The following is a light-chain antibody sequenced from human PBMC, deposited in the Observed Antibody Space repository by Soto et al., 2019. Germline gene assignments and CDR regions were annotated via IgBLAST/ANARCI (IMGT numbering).Light chain of an antibody. CDR1: QSVTDN. CDR3: QQSNSWPRT. J-gene: IGKJ1*01. V-gene: IGKV3-15*01. Sequence: DIVMTQSPATLSLSPGERATLSCRASQSVTDNLAWYQQKPGQAPRLLIYGASTRASGIPARFSGSGSGTEFTLTISSLQSEDFAVYYCQQSNSWPRTFGQGTKVDIK. CDR2: GAS.